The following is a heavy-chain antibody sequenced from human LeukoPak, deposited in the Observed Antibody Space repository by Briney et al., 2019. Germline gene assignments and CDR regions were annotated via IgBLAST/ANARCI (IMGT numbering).Heavy chain of an antibody. CDR2: IGPTGSDR. J-gene: IGHJ4*02. CDR3: ATETNGRHYDY. CDR1: GLTFSTSG. D-gene: IGHD1-14*01. Sequence: GGPLRLSCTACGLTFSTSGFNWLPQARGKGLEWVASIGPTGSDRYHADSVKGRFTISRDNANNFLYLQMNSLRAEDTAVYYCATETNGRHYDYWGQGTLLTVSP. V-gene: IGHV3-21*06.